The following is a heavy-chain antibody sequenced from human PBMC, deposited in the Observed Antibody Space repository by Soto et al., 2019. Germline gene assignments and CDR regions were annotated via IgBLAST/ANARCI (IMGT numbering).Heavy chain of an antibody. Sequence: QVQLVQSGAEVKKPGASVKVSCKASGYTFTIYGISWVRQAPGQGLEWMGWISGYNGNTDYAQNLQDRDTLTTDASTSAVYMERRSRRSDDTAVYYCARGDYEDSSGDYGDWGQGTMSTVSS. J-gene: IGHJ4*02. CDR2: ISGYNGNT. CDR3: ARGDYEDSSGDYGD. D-gene: IGHD3-22*01. V-gene: IGHV1-18*04. CDR1: GYTFTIYG.